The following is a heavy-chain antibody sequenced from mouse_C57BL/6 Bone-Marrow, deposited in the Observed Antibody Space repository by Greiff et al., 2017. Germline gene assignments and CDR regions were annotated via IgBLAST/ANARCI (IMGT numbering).Heavy chain of an antibody. CDR3: ARYYYYYGSSHWYFDV. Sequence: VQLQQSGPELVKPGASVKISCKASGYSFTGYYMNWVKQSPEKSLEWIGEINPSTGGTTYNQKFKAKATLTVDQSSSTAYMQLKSLTSEDSAVYYCARYYYYYGSSHWYFDVWGTGTTVTVSS. CDR1: GYSFTGYY. V-gene: IGHV1-42*01. CDR2: INPSTGGT. D-gene: IGHD1-1*01. J-gene: IGHJ1*03.